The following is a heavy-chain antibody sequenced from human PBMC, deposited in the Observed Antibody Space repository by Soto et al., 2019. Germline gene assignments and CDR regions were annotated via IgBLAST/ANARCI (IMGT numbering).Heavy chain of an antibody. D-gene: IGHD2-15*01. J-gene: IGHJ4*02. CDR2: ISAHNGNT. CDR3: ARGWYGDY. V-gene: IGHV1-18*01. Sequence: QVHLVQSGAEVKKPGASVKVSCKGSGYIFTTYGITWVRQAPGQGLEWMGWISAHNGNTNYAQKLQGRVTVTRDTSTSTAYMELRNLSSDDTAVYSCARGWYGDYWGQGALVTVSS. CDR1: GYIFTTYG.